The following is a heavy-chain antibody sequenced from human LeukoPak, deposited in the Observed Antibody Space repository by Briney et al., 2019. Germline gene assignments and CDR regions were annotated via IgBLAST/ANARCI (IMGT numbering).Heavy chain of an antibody. CDR2: IWNDGSET. J-gene: IGHJ4*02. CDR3: ARDMGRAWYGPPDY. V-gene: IGHV3-33*01. CDR1: GFVFSNYG. Sequence: GGSLRLSCAASGFVFSNYGMHWVRQAPGKRLEWVAVIWNDGSETFHADSVKGRFRIARDNSKNTLYLQMNSLRAEDTAVYFCARDMGRAWYGPPDYWGQGALVTVSS. D-gene: IGHD6-13*01.